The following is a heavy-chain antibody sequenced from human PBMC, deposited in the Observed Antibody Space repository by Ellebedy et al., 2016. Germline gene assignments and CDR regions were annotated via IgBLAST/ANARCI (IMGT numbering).Heavy chain of an antibody. J-gene: IGHJ4*02. V-gene: IGHV3-9*01. CDR2: ISWNSNTI. Sequence: GGSLRLSCAASGFTFDDHGMHWVRRAPGKGLEWVSRISWNSNTIDYGDSVKGRFTISRDNAKNSLYLQMNSLRTEDTALYYCAKDGASGYYHELEFWGQGTLVTVSP. CDR1: GFTFDDHG. CDR3: AKDGASGYYHELEF. D-gene: IGHD3-22*01.